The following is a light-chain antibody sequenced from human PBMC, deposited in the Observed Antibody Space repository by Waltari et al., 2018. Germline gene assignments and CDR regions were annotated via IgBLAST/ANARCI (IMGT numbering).Light chain of an antibody. CDR1: SPNIGAGFD. CDR2: GNY. Sequence: QSVLTQPPSVSGAPGQRVTIPCTGSSPNIGAGFDVPWYQQLPGTAPKVLIYGNYNRPSGVPDRFSGSKSGSSASLAITGLQAEDEADYYCQSYDSSLSGVFGTGTKVTVL. J-gene: IGLJ1*01. CDR3: QSYDSSLSGV. V-gene: IGLV1-40*01.